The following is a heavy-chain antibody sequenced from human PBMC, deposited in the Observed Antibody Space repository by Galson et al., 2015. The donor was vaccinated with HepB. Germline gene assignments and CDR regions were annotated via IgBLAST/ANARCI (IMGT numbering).Heavy chain of an antibody. V-gene: IGHV3-33*01. Sequence: SLRLSCAASGFTFSSYGMHWVRQAPGKGLEWVAVIWYDGSNKYYADSVKGRFTISRDNSKNTLYLQMNSLRAEDTAVYYCARDSGPNETTVTPVDYWGQGTLVTVSS. CDR1: GFTFSSYG. CDR2: IWYDGSNK. J-gene: IGHJ4*02. D-gene: IGHD4-17*01. CDR3: ARDSGPNETTVTPVDY.